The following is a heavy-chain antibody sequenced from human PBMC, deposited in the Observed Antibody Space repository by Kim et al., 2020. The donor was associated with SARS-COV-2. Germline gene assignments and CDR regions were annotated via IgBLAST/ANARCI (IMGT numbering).Heavy chain of an antibody. CDR1: GFTFSSYW. CDR3: ARGKGHIVVVTAIHYYYGMDV. V-gene: IGHV3-74*01. D-gene: IGHD2-21*02. J-gene: IGHJ6*02. Sequence: GGSLRLSCAASGFTFSSYWMHWVRQAPGKGLVWVSRINSDGSSTSYADSVKGRFTISRDNAKNTLYLQMNSLRAEDTAVYYCARGKGHIVVVTAIHYYYGMDVWGQGTTVTVSS. CDR2: INSDGSST.